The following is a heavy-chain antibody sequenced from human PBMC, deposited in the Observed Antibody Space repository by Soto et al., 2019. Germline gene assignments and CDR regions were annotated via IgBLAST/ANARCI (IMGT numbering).Heavy chain of an antibody. CDR2: MNPNSGNT. J-gene: IGHJ6*03. CDR3: GRGGDFWGGYYPYYYYYYMDV. CDR1: GYTFTSYD. D-gene: IGHD3-3*01. Sequence: ASVKVSCKASGYTFTSYDINWVRQATGQGLEWMGWMNPNSGNTGYAQKFQGRVTMTRNTSISTAYMELSSLRSEDTAVYYCGRGGDFWGGYYPYYYYYYMDVWGKGTTVTVSS. V-gene: IGHV1-8*01.